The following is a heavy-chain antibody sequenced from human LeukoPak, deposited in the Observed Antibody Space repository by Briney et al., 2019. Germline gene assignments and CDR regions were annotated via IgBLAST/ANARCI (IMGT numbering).Heavy chain of an antibody. D-gene: IGHD3-3*01. V-gene: IGHV3-15*01. Sequence: GXLRLSCAASGFTFSNAWMSWVRQAPGKGLEWVGRIKSKTDGGTTDYAAPVKGRFTISRDESKNTLYLQMNSLKTEDTAVYYCTTDLDFWSGYYTHLFDYWGQGTLVTVSS. J-gene: IGHJ4*02. CDR3: TTDLDFWSGYYTHLFDY. CDR1: GFTFSNAW. CDR2: IKSKTDGGTT.